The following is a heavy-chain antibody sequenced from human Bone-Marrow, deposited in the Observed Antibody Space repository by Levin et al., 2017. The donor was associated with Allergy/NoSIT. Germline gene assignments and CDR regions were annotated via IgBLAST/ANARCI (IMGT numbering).Heavy chain of an antibody. D-gene: IGHD2-15*01. V-gene: IGHV1-18*01. CDR2: TSSYNDKG. CDR3: VRDRIYCSGTSCSAFAF. J-gene: IGHJ4*02. CDR1: GYNFTSFG. Sequence: PGESLKISCTASGYNFTSFGITWVRQAPGQGPEWMGWTSSYNDKGNYGQKFQGRVTMTTDTFSNTVYLELRGLRSEDTAIYYCVRDRIYCSGTSCSAFAFWGQGTPVTVSS.